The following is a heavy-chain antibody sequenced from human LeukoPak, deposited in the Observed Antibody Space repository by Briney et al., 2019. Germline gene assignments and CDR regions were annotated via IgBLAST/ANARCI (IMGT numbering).Heavy chain of an antibody. V-gene: IGHV4-39*01. D-gene: IGHD6-13*01. J-gene: IGHJ5*02. CDR3: ARQSSIAAVDNWFDP. Sequence: SETLSLTCTVSGGSISSSSYYWGWIRQPPGKGLEWIGSIYYSGSTYYNPSLKSRATISVDTSKNQFSLKLSSVTAADTAVYYCARQSSIAAVDNWFDPWGQGTLVTVSS. CDR1: GGSISSSSYY. CDR2: IYYSGST.